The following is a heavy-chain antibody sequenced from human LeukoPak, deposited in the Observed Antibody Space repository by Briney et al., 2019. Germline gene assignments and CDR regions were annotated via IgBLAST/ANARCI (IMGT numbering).Heavy chain of an antibody. V-gene: IGHV3-9*01. D-gene: IGHD5-18*01. CDR2: ITWNSGRI. CDR1: GFKYDDHA. Sequence: GGSLRLSCAASGFKYDDHAMHWVRQAPGKGLEWVSGITWNSGRIGYADSVKGRFTISRDNAKNSLYLQVNSLREEDTALYYCAKDRTAYSYGSIDHWGQRTLVTFSS. J-gene: IGHJ4*02. CDR3: AKDRTAYSYGSIDH.